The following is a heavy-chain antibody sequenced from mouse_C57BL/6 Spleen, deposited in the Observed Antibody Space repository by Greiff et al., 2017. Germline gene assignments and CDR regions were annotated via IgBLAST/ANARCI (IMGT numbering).Heavy chain of an antibody. CDR1: GFTFSSYT. CDR2: ISGGGGNT. V-gene: IGHV5-9*01. CDR3: ARRGGTGAMDY. D-gene: IGHD1-1*02. J-gene: IGHJ4*01. Sequence: EVKLMESGGGLVKPGGSLKLSCAASGFTFSSYTMSWVRQTPEKRLEWVATISGGGGNTYYPDSVKGRFTISRDNAKNTLYLQMSSLRSEDTALYYCARRGGTGAMDYWGQGTSVTVSS.